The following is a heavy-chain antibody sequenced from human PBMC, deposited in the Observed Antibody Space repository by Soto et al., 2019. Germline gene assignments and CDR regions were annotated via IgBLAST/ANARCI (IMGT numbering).Heavy chain of an antibody. CDR2: IYYSGST. CDR1: GYSIRSRSYY. V-gene: IGHV4-39*01. J-gene: IGHJ4*02. Sequence: PXEALSATFAVTGYSIRSRSYYWGWIRQPPGKGLEWIGSIYYSGSTYNNPSLRSRVSMSIDTSKDQFSLKLKSVTAADTALYFCARQRTSVVTQAYFDVWGPGSLVTVSS. CDR3: ARQRTSVVTQAYFDV. D-gene: IGHD2-21*02.